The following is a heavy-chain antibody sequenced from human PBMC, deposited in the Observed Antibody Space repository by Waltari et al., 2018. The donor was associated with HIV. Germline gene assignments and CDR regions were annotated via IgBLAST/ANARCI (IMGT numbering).Heavy chain of an antibody. CDR3: AWTRVKTPQVDSWFDP. CDR2: IIPIFGTS. J-gene: IGHJ5*02. D-gene: IGHD3-3*01. V-gene: IGHV1-69*01. Sequence: QVQPMQSGAEVKRPGSPVTVHCKAWTRTFKPYGTASVRQAPGQGLVWMGGIIPIFGTSNYAPQFDGRLTLSADESTTTAYMDLTDLTYDDTAVYFCAWTRVKTPQVDSWFDPWGRGTLVTV. CDR1: TRTFKPYG.